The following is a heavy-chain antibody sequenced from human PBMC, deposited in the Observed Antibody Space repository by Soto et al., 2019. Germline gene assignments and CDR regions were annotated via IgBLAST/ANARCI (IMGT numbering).Heavy chain of an antibody. Sequence: GGSLRLSCAASGFPFSSYFMHWVRQAPGKGLEWVAVIWYDGSNKYYADSVKGRFTISRDNSKNTLYLQMKSMRAEATAVYYCARDDRAGYNLYYYYYGMDVWGQGTTVTLSS. J-gene: IGHJ6*02. CDR3: ARDDRAGYNLYYYYYGMDV. V-gene: IGHV3-33*01. D-gene: IGHD5-12*01. CDR2: IWYDGSNK. CDR1: GFPFSSYF.